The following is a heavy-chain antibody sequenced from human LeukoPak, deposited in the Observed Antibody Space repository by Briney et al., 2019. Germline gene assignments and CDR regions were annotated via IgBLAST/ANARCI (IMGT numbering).Heavy chain of an antibody. J-gene: IGHJ1*01. D-gene: IGHD2-21*02. V-gene: IGHV1-2*02. CDR1: GYTFTGYY. Sequence: ASVKVSCKASGYTFTGYYMHWVRQAPGQGLEWMGWINPNSGGTNYAQKFQGRVTMTRDTSISTAYMELSRLRSDDTAVYYCARATVPMVVTARVEYFQHWGQGTLVTVSS. CDR3: ARATVPMVVTARVEYFQH. CDR2: INPNSGGT.